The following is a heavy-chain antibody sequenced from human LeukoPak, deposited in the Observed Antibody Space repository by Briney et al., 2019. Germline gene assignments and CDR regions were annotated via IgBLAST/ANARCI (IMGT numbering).Heavy chain of an antibody. D-gene: IGHD3-10*01. J-gene: IGHJ6*04. V-gene: IGHV4-59*01. CDR1: GGSISSYY. CDR3: TRVRVYYYGMDV. Sequence: SETLSLTCTVSGGSISSYYWSWIRQPPGKGLEWIGYIYYSGSTNYNPSLKSRVTISVETSKNQFSLKLSSVTAADTAVYYGTRVRVYYYGMDVWGKGTTVTVSS. CDR2: IYYSGST.